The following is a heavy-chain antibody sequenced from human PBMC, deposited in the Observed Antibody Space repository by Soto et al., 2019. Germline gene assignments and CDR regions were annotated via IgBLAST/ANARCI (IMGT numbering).Heavy chain of an antibody. CDR1: GYTFSSNG. CDR3: ARLHGYSSGWYDY. Sequence: QVQLVQSGAEVKKPGASVKVSCKASGYTFSSNGVSWVRQAPGQGLEWMGWISTFNGNAHYAQKVQGRVTMTTDTSTNTAYMERTSLSSDDTAVYYCARLHGYSSGWYDYWGQGTLVTVSS. V-gene: IGHV1-18*04. D-gene: IGHD6-19*01. CDR2: ISTFNGNA. J-gene: IGHJ4*02.